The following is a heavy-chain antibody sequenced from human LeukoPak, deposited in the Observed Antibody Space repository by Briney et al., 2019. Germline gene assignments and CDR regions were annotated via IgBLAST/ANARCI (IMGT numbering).Heavy chain of an antibody. D-gene: IGHD3-22*01. CDR3: AREDSSGSTFDY. Sequence: GGSLRLSCAASGLTFSSHWMHWVRQAPGKGLVWVSRITNDGSSTTYADSVKGRFTISRDNAKNTVYLQMNSLRAEDTAVYYCAREDSSGSTFDYWGQGTLVTVSS. J-gene: IGHJ4*02. V-gene: IGHV3-74*01. CDR2: ITNDGSST. CDR1: GLTFSSHW.